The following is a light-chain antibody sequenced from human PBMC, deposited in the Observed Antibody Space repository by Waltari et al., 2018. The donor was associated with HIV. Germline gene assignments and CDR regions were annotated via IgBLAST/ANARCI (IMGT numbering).Light chain of an antibody. V-gene: IGKV1-27*01. CDR1: QAIGSD. CDR3: QKYDRAPYT. J-gene: IGKJ2*01. Sequence: DVQMTQSPSSLYAAVGDRVAITCRPSQAIGSDLAWYQHKPGKVPKLLIYATSTLQSGVPSRFSGSGSGTDFTLTITSLQTEDFAFYYCQKYDRAPYTFGPGTKLELK. CDR2: ATS.